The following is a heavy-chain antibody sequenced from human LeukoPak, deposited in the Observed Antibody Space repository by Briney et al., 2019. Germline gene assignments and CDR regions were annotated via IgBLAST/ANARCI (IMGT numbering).Heavy chain of an antibody. Sequence: GGSLRLSCAASGFTFSSYWMSWVRQAPGKGLEWVANIKQDGSEKYYVDSVKGRFTISRDNAKNSLYLQMNSLRAEDTAVYYCARDLTSLDYYDSSRYYTWGYFDYWGQGALVTVSS. J-gene: IGHJ4*02. CDR3: ARDLTSLDYYDSSRYYTWGYFDY. CDR1: GFTFSSYW. V-gene: IGHV3-7*03. D-gene: IGHD3-22*01. CDR2: IKQDGSEK.